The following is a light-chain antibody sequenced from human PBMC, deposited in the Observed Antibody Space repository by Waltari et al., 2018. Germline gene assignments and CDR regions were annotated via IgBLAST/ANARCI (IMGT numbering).Light chain of an antibody. CDR1: QSVSEK. CDR2: DVS. Sequence: ETVMTQSPASLSVSPGGRATLSCRASQSVSEKLAWYQQKHVQAPRLLRYDVSSRATGVPARLSGGGSGTDFTLTISSLQAEDVAVYYCQQYAASPWTFGQGTKVEVK. J-gene: IGKJ1*01. V-gene: IGKV3-15*01. CDR3: QQYAASPWT.